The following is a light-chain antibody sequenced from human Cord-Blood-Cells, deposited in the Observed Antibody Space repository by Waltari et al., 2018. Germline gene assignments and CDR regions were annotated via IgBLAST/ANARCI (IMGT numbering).Light chain of an antibody. V-gene: IGKV3D-15*01. CDR2: GAS. J-gene: IGKJ3*01. Sequence: EIVMTQSPATLSVSPGERATLSCRASQSVSSNLAWYQQKPGQAPRLLIDGASTRATGIPARFSGSGSGTEFPLTISSLQSEDFAVYYCQQYNNWPFTFGPGTKVDIK. CDR3: QQYNNWPFT. CDR1: QSVSSN.